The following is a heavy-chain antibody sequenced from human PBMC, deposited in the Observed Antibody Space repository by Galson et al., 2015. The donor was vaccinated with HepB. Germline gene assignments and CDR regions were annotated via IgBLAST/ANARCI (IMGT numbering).Heavy chain of an antibody. CDR2: ISYDGSNK. D-gene: IGHD1-7*01. CDR3: AKAGPGTWYYYGMDV. CDR1: GFTFSSYG. V-gene: IGHV3-30*18. J-gene: IGHJ6*02. Sequence: SLRLSCAASGFTFSSYGMHWVRQAPGKGLEWVAVISYDGSNKYYADSVKGRFTISRDNSKNTLYLQMNSLRAEDTAVYYCAKAGPGTWYYYGMDVWGQGTTVTVSS.